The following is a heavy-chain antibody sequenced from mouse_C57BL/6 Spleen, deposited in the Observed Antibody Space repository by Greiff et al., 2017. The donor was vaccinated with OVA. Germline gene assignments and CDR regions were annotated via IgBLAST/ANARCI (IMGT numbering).Heavy chain of an antibody. J-gene: IGHJ3*01. Sequence: QVQLQQPGAELVKPGASVKLSCKASGYTFTSYWMHWVKQRPGQGLEWIGMIHPNSGSTNYNEKFKSKATLTVDKSSSPAYMQLSSLTSEDSAVYYCARWGDVGAYWGQGTLVTVSA. D-gene: IGHD3-3*01. V-gene: IGHV1-64*01. CDR1: GYTFTSYW. CDR3: ARWGDVGAY. CDR2: IHPNSGST.